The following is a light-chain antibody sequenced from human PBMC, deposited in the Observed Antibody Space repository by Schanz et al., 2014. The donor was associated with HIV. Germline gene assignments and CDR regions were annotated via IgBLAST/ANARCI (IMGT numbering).Light chain of an antibody. CDR3: QQRSNWPPGYT. CDR2: DAS. Sequence: EIVLTQSPGTLSLSPGETVTLSCRASLSVHTYLAWYQQKPGQAPRLLIFDASNRATGIPARFSGSGSGTDLTHPISSPEDEDFAVYYCQQRSNWPPGYTFGQGTKLQIK. V-gene: IGKV3-11*01. J-gene: IGKJ2*01. CDR1: LSVHTY.